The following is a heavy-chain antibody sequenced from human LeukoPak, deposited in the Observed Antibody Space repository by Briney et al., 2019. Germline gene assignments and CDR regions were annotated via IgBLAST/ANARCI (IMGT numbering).Heavy chain of an antibody. Sequence: GESLKISCKGSGYSFGSQWIGWVRQVPGKGLEWMGIIYPGDSDSRYSPSFQGQVTISADKSISTAYLQWGSLRASDTAIYYCTRVIIGGNYGGFYGLDVWGQGTTVIVSS. D-gene: IGHD4-4*01. V-gene: IGHV5-51*01. CDR3: TRVIIGGNYGGFYGLDV. J-gene: IGHJ6*02. CDR2: IYPGDSDS. CDR1: GYSFGSQW.